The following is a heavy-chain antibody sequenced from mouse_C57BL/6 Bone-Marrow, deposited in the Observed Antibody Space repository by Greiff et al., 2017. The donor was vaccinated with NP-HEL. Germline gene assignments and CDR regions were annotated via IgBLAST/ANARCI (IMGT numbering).Heavy chain of an antibody. CDR3: ATYDGYDYYAMDY. J-gene: IGHJ4*01. D-gene: IGHD2-3*01. V-gene: IGHV2-2*01. CDR2: IWSGGST. CDR1: GFSLTSYG. Sequence: VQLQASGPGLVQPSQSLSITCTVSGFSLTSYGVHWVRQSPGKGLEWLGVIWSGGSTDYNAAFISRLSISKDNAKSQVFFKMNSLQADDTAIYYCATYDGYDYYAMDYWGQGTSVTVSS.